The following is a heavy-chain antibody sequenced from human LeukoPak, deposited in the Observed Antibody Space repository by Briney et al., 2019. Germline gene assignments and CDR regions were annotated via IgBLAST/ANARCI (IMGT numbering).Heavy chain of an antibody. V-gene: IGHV1-69*02. CDR3: ARGYCSGGSCYYFDF. CDR1: GGTFSSYT. J-gene: IGHJ4*02. CDR2: IIPILGIA. D-gene: IGHD2-15*01. Sequence: SVKVSCKASGGTFSSYTIRWVRQAPGQGLECMGRIIPILGIANYAQKFQGRVTITADKSTSTAYMELSSLRSEDTAVYYCARGYCSGGSCYYFDFWGQGTLVTVSS.